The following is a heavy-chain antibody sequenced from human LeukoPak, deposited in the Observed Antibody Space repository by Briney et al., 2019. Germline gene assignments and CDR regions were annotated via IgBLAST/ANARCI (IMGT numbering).Heavy chain of an antibody. D-gene: IGHD3-10*01. Sequence: GGSLRLSCAGSGFTFSNAWMSWVRQAPGKGLEWVGRIKSKTDGGTTDYAAPVKGRFTISRDDSKNTLYLEMNSLKTEDTAVYYCTTRGSDSGCPFFWGQGTLVTVSS. V-gene: IGHV3-15*01. CDR3: TTRGSDSGCPFF. J-gene: IGHJ4*02. CDR2: IKSKTDGGTT. CDR1: GFTFSNAW.